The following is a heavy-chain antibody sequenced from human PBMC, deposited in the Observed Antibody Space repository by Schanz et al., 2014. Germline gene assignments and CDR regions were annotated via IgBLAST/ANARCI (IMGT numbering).Heavy chain of an antibody. CDR2: ISGSGGST. J-gene: IGHJ4*02. Sequence: VQLEESGGGVVQPGGSLRLSCAASGFTFAGYAMSWVRQAPGKGLEWVSAISGSGGSTYYADSVKGRFTISRDNSKNTLHLQMNSLRAEDTAVYYCAKDQGRGGGSCWYYGGQGALVTVSS. D-gene: IGHD2-15*01. CDR1: GFTFAGYA. CDR3: AKDQGRGGGSCWYY. V-gene: IGHV3-23*04.